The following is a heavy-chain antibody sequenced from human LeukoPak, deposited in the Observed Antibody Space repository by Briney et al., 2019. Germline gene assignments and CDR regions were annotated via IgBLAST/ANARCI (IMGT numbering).Heavy chain of an antibody. V-gene: IGHV4-59*01. CDR3: ARGYYYDSSGYHYYFDY. J-gene: IGHJ4*02. Sequence: SETLSLTCAVYGGSFSGYYWSWIRQPPGKGLEWIGYIYYSGSTNYNPSLKSRVTISVDTSKNQFSLKLSSVTAADTAVYYCARGYYYDSSGYHYYFDYWGQGTLVTVSS. CDR1: GGSFSGYY. CDR2: IYYSGST. D-gene: IGHD3-22*01.